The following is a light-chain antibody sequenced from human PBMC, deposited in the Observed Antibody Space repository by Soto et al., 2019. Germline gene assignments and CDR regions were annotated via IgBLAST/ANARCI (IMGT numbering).Light chain of an antibody. V-gene: IGKV1-5*01. CDR2: DAY. CDR3: QQYNNYWT. Sequence: DIQMTQSPSILSASVGDRVTITCRASQSIRSWLAWYQQKPGKAPKLLIYDAYSLESGVPSRFSGRRSGTEFTLTIAGLQPDDFATYYCQQYNNYWTFGQGTKVDIK. CDR1: QSIRSW. J-gene: IGKJ1*01.